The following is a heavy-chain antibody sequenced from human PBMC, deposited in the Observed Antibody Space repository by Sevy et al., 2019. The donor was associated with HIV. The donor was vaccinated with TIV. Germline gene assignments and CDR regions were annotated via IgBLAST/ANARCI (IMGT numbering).Heavy chain of an antibody. Sequence: GGSLRLSCAASGFTFGEYGMHWVRQAPGKGLEWVAVRSHDGRNHKYNADFVKGRFTISRDNSKNMVYLQMNSLRVEDTAIYYCARDRGEILRSAFKSWGQGTLVTVSS. CDR2: RSHDGRNHK. CDR3: ARDRGEILRSAFKS. V-gene: IGHV3-33*08. J-gene: IGHJ4*02. D-gene: IGHD3-10*01. CDR1: GFTFGEYG.